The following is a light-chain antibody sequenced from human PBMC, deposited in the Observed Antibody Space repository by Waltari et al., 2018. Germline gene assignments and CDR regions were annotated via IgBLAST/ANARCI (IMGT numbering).Light chain of an antibody. CDR1: TSDNF. CDR2: DVS. CDR3: NSHTSRTTVL. Sequence: QSALTQPASVSGSPGQSITIYCTGTTSDNFVSWYQQLPGKAPKLMIYDVSNRPSGVSNRFSGSKSGNTASLTISGLQAEDEADYYCNSHTSRTTVLFGGGTKLTVL. J-gene: IGLJ2*01. V-gene: IGLV2-14*01.